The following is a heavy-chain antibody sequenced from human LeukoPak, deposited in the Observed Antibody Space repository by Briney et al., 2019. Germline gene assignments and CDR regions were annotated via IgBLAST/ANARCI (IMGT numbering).Heavy chain of an antibody. CDR2: ISYDGSNN. J-gene: IGHJ4*02. CDR1: GFTFSSYG. V-gene: IGHV3-30*03. Sequence: GALRLSCAASGFTFSSYGMHWVRQAPGRGLEWVAVISYDGSNNYYADSVKGRFTISRDNAKNSLYLQMNSLRAEDTAVYYCARVFIGDYGDYQFDYWGQGTLVTASS. D-gene: IGHD4-17*01. CDR3: ARVFIGDYGDYQFDY.